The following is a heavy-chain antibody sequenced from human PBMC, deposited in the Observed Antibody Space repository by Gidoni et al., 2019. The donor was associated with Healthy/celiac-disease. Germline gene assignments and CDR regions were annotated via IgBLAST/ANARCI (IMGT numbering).Heavy chain of an antibody. J-gene: IGHJ6*02. V-gene: IGHV4-30-2*01. CDR2: IYHSGST. CDR3: ARGAPHYYGMDV. CDR1: GGSISSGGYS. Sequence: QLQLQESGSGLVKPSQTLSLTCAVSGGSISSGGYSGSWLRQPPGKGLEWIGYIYHSGSTYYNPSLKSRVTISVDRSKNQFSLKLSSVTAADTAVYYCARGAPHYYGMDVWGQGTTVTVSS.